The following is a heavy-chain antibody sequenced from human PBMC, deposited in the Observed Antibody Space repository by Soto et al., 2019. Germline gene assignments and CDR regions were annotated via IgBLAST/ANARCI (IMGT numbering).Heavy chain of an antibody. J-gene: IGHJ4*02. CDR3: AISIAVAAPFDY. CDR2: ISAYNGNT. Sequence: ASVKVSCKASGYTFTSYGISWVRQAPGQGLEWMGWISAYNGNTNYAQKLQGRVTMTTDTSTSTAYMELSSLRSEDTAVYYCAISIAVAAPFDYWGQGTLVTVSS. CDR1: GYTFTSYG. D-gene: IGHD6-19*01. V-gene: IGHV1-18*04.